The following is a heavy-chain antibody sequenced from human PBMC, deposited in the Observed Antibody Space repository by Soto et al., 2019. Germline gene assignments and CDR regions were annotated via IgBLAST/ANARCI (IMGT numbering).Heavy chain of an antibody. J-gene: IGHJ5*02. CDR2: INPNSGGT. CDR3: AREDFWSGYYTGWFDP. Sequence: ASVKVSCKASGYTFTGYYMHWVRQAPGQGLEWMGWINPNSGGTNYAQKFQGWVTMTRDTSISTAYMELSRLRSDDTAVYYCAREDFWSGYYTGWFDPWGQGTLGTVSS. V-gene: IGHV1-2*04. D-gene: IGHD3-3*01. CDR1: GYTFTGYY.